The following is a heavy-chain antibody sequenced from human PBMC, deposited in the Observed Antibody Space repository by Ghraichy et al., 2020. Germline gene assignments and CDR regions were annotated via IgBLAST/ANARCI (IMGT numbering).Heavy chain of an antibody. CDR3: ARHPGPSWFGEASGNWFDP. D-gene: IGHD3-10*01. J-gene: IGHJ5*02. V-gene: IGHV4-59*08. CDR1: GGSISSYY. CDR2: IYYSGST. Sequence: SETLSLTCTVSGGSISSYYWSWIRQPPGKGLEWIGYIYYSGSTNYNPSLKSRVTISVDTSKNQFSLKLSSVTAADAAVYYCARHPGPSWFGEASGNWFDPWGQGTLVTVSS.